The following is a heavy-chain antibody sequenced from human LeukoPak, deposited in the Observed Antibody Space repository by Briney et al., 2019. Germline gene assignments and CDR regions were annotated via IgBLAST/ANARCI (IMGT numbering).Heavy chain of an antibody. CDR2: ISGSSSYI. J-gene: IGHJ6*02. Sequence: GGSLRLSCAASGFTFSSYGMSWVRQAPGKGLEWVSSISGSSSYIYYADSVKGRFTMSRDNAKKSLYLQMSSLRAEDTAVYYCAFYYYYGMDVWGQGTTVTVSS. CDR3: AFYYYYGMDV. CDR1: GFTFSSYG. V-gene: IGHV3-21*01.